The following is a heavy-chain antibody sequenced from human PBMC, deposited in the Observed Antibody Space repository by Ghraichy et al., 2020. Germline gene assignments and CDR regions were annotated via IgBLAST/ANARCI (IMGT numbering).Heavy chain of an antibody. J-gene: IGHJ4*02. V-gene: IGHV4-59*01. CDR3: ARGLYGSNWYAVDF. CDR2: IYYSGNT. Sequence: SETLSLTCTVSGGSISSYYWSWIRQPPGMGLEWIGYIYYSGNTNYNPSLESRVAISRDTSKTQFSLRLTSVTAADTAVYYCARGLYGSNWYAVDFWGQGTLVTVSS. CDR1: GGSISSYY. D-gene: IGHD6-13*01.